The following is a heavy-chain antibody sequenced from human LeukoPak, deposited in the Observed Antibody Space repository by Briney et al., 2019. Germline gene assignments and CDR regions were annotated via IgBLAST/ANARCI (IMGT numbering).Heavy chain of an antibody. D-gene: IGHD1-26*01. CDR1: GFTFSNYG. Sequence: PGGSLRLSCAASGFTFSNYGMHWVRQAPGKGLEWVAVISYDGSNKYYADSVKGRFTISRDNSKNTLYLQMNSLRAEDTAVYYCAKDLSAVGALDYWGQGTLVTVSS. CDR2: ISYDGSNK. J-gene: IGHJ4*02. V-gene: IGHV3-30*18. CDR3: AKDLSAVGALDY.